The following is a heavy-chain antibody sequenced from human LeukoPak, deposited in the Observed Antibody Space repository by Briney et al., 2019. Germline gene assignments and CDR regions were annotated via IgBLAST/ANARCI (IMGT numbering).Heavy chain of an antibody. D-gene: IGHD6-19*01. CDR2: ISISSGSI. V-gene: IGHV3-48*02. CDR1: GFTFTSYT. J-gene: IGHJ3*01. CDR3: ARGGYSSGWSRSAFDV. Sequence: GGSLRLSCAASGFTFTSYTMNWVRQAPGKGLEWVSYISISSGSIYYADSAKGRFTISRDNAKNSLYLQMNSLRDEDTAMYYCARGGYSSGWSRSAFDVWGQGTMVTASS.